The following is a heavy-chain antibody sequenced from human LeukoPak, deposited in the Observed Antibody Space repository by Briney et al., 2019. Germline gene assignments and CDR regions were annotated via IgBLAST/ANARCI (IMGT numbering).Heavy chain of an antibody. CDR1: GGSISSGSYY. J-gene: IGHJ6*03. V-gene: IGHV4-61*02. CDR3: ARVGVYIAARRFRNYMDV. D-gene: IGHD6-6*01. CDR2: IYTSGST. Sequence: SQTLSLTCTVSGGSISSGSYYWSWIRQPAGKGLEWIVRIYTSGSTNYNPSLKSRVTISVDTSKNQFSLKLSSVTAADTAVYYCARVGVYIAARRFRNYMDVWGKGTTVTVSS.